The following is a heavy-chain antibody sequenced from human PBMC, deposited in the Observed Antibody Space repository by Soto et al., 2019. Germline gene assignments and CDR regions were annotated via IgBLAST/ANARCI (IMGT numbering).Heavy chain of an antibody. CDR2: ISGSGGST. J-gene: IGHJ4*02. D-gene: IGHD6-19*01. Sequence: EVQLLESGGGLVQPGGSLRLSCAASGFTFSSYAMSWVRQAPGKGLEWVSAISGSGGSTYYADSVKGRFTISRDNSKNTLYLQMNSLRAEDTAVYYCAKDPLTQQWLVRLAEPKIFDYWGQGTLVTVSS. V-gene: IGHV3-23*01. CDR1: GFTFSSYA. CDR3: AKDPLTQQWLVRLAEPKIFDY.